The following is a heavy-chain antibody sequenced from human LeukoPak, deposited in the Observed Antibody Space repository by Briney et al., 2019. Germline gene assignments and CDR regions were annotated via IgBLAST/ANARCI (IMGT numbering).Heavy chain of an antibody. V-gene: IGHV3-74*01. CDR3: ARGKSGSYGLEDY. D-gene: IGHD1-26*01. CDR2: INGDGNSI. J-gene: IGHJ4*01. CDR1: GFTLSSYW. Sequence: GGSLRLSCAVSGFTLSSYWMHWVRQAPGKGLVWVSRINGDGNSINYADSVRGRVTISRDNAKNTLYLQMNSLRAEDTAVYYCARGKSGSYGLEDYLGHGTLVTVSS.